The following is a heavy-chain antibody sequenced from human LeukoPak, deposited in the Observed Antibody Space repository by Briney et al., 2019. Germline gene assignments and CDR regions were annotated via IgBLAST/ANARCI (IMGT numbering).Heavy chain of an antibody. CDR1: GFTVSSYW. D-gene: IGHD2-15*01. J-gene: IGHJ4*02. CDR3: ARDAGQATPFDY. CDR2: IRRDGTT. Sequence: PGGSLTLSCAASGFTVSSYWIHWVRQAPGKGLVWVSLIRRDGTTSFAASVQGRFTISRDNARNTLYLQMNSLAAEDTAVYYCARDAGQATPFDYWGRGTLVTVSS. V-gene: IGHV3-74*01.